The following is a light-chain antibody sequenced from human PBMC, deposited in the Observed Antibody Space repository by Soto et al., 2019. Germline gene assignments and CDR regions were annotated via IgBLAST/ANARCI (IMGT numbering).Light chain of an antibody. J-gene: IGKJ5*01. CDR2: GAS. CDR3: QQWVT. CDR1: QSVSNNY. V-gene: IGKV3-20*01. Sequence: EIVLTQSPATLSLSPGERATLSCRASQSVSNNYLAWYQQKPGQAPRLLIYGASSRATGIPDRFSGSGSGTDFTLTISRLEPEDFAVYYCQQWVTFGQGTRLEIK.